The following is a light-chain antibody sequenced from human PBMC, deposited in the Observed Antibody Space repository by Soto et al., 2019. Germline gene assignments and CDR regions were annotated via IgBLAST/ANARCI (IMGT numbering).Light chain of an antibody. CDR2: KAS. V-gene: IGKV1-5*03. CDR3: QNYNSYSEA. J-gene: IGKJ1*01. Sequence: DIRMTQSPSTLSGSVGDRVTITCRASQTISSWLAWYQQKPGKAPKLLIYKASTLKSGVPSRFSGSGSGTEFTPTISSLQPDDFATYYCQNYNSYSEAFGQGTKVDIK. CDR1: QTISSW.